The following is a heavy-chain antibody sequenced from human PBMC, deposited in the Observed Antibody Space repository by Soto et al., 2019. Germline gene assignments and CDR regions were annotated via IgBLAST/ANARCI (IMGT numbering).Heavy chain of an antibody. D-gene: IGHD1-20*01. Sequence: GGSLRLSCAASGFTFSSHNMNWVRQAPGKGLEWLSQISPSGNPLHYADSVKGRFTISRDNAKNSLCLQMNGLRPEDTAVYFCARDYHWASDSWGQGTLVTVSS. V-gene: IGHV3-48*01. CDR2: ISPSGNPL. CDR1: GFTFSSHN. J-gene: IGHJ4*02. CDR3: ARDYHWASDS.